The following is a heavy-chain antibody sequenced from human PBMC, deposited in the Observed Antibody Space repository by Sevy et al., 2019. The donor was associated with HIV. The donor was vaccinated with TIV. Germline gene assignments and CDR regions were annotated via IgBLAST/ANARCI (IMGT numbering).Heavy chain of an antibody. V-gene: IGHV1-69*13. D-gene: IGHD6-13*01. CDR1: GGTFSSYA. J-gene: IGHJ5*02. CDR2: IIPIFRTA. CDR3: ARDIAAAATTRVWFDP. Sequence: VKVSCKASGGTFSSYAISWVRQAPRQGLERTGGIIPIFRTANYAQKFQGRVTITADESTSTAYMELSSLRSEATAVYYCARDIAAAATTRVWFDPWGQGTLVPVSS.